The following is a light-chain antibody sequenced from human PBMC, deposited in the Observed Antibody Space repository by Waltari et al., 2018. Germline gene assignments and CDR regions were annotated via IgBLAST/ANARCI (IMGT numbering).Light chain of an antibody. CDR3: QQSYIPPFT. CDR2: ATS. CDR1: QSIDRY. Sequence: DIQMTQSPSSLSASVGDRVTIACRASQSIDRYLIWYHQKPGKAPKLLIYATSSLQSGVPSRFSGSGSGTHFTLTITSLQPEDFATYYCQQSYIPPFTFGQGTRLEIE. V-gene: IGKV1-39*01. J-gene: IGKJ5*01.